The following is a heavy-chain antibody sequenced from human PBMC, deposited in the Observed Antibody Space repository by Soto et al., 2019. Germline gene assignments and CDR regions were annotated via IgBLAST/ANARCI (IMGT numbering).Heavy chain of an antibody. J-gene: IGHJ6*03. CDR2: ISSSSSYI. Sequence: EVQLVESGGGLVKPGGSLRLSCAASGFTFSSYSMNWVRQAPGKGLEWVSSISSSSSYIYYADSVKGRFTISRDNAKNSLYLQMNSLRAEDTAVYHCARSSTVTTGFYYYYYMDVWGKGTTVTVSS. CDR3: ARSSTVTTGFYYYYYMDV. D-gene: IGHD4-17*01. CDR1: GFTFSSYS. V-gene: IGHV3-21*01.